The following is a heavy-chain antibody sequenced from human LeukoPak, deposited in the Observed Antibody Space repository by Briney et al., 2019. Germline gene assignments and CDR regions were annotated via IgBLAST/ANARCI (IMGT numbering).Heavy chain of an antibody. D-gene: IGHD3-10*01. CDR2: MSFDGTSK. Sequence: GGPLRLSCAASGFTFDNFGMHWVRQAPGRGLEWVALMSFDGTSKYYADSVKGRFTISRGDSKDTLLLEMNSLRDEDTAVYHCVRGPETYLYYSGSSSDFDYWGQGTPVTVSS. J-gene: IGHJ4*02. CDR3: VRGPETYLYYSGSSSDFDY. CDR1: GFTFDNFG. V-gene: IGHV3-33*01.